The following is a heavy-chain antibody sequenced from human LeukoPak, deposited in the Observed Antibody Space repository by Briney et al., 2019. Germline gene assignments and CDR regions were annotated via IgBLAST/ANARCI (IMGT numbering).Heavy chain of an antibody. V-gene: IGHV4-34*01. Sequence: SETLSLTCAVYGGSFSGYYWSWIRQPPGKGLEWIGEINHSGSTNYNPSLKSRVTISVDTSKNQFSLKLSSVTAADTAVYYCARGRVVAATAYYYDYMDVWGKGTTVTVSS. D-gene: IGHD2-15*01. CDR2: INHSGST. J-gene: IGHJ6*03. CDR3: ARGRVVAATAYYYDYMDV. CDR1: GGSFSGYY.